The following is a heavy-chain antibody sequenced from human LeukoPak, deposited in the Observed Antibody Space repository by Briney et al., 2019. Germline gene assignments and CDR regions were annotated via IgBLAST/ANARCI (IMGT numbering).Heavy chain of an antibody. CDR2: IRYDGTNK. CDR3: AKGLMVYADFYFDY. J-gene: IGHJ4*02. CDR1: GFTFSTYA. V-gene: IGHV3-30*02. Sequence: GGSLRLSCAASGFTFSTYAMHWVRQAPGKGLEWVAFIRYDGTNKYYADSVKGRFTISRDNSKNTLYLQMNSLRPEDTAVYYCAKGLMVYADFYFDYWGQGTLVTVSS. D-gene: IGHD2-8*02.